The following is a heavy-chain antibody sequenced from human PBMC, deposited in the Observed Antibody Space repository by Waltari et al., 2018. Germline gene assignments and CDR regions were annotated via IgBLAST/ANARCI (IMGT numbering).Heavy chain of an antibody. J-gene: IGHJ6*02. CDR2: INHSGST. D-gene: IGHD5-18*01. Sequence: QVQLQQWGAGLLKPSATLSLTCAVYGGSFSGYYWSWIRQPPGQGLEWIGEINHSGSTNYNPSLKSRVTISVDTSKNQFSLKLSSVTAADTAVYYCARGRGYSYGFYYYYYGMDVWGQGTTVTVSS. V-gene: IGHV4-34*01. CDR3: ARGRGYSYGFYYYYYGMDV. CDR1: GGSFSGYY.